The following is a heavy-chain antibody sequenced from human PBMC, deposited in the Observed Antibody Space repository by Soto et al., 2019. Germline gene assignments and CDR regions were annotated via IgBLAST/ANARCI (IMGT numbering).Heavy chain of an antibody. V-gene: IGHV3-7*03. D-gene: IGHD3-16*01. CDR1: GFTFSSYW. CDR3: ARGGGGLQYYFDY. Sequence: GGSLRLSCAASGFTFSSYWMSWVRQAPGKGLEWVANIKQDGSEKYYVDSVKGRFTISRDNAKNSLYLQMNSLRAEDTAVYYCARGGGGLQYYFDYWGQGTLVTVSS. J-gene: IGHJ4*02. CDR2: IKQDGSEK.